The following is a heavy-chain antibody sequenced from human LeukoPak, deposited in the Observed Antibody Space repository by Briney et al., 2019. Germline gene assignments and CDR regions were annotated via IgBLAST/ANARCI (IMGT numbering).Heavy chain of an antibody. Sequence: GGSLRLSCAGSGFSFSNYGMHWVRQAPGKGLEWVTFSRFDGSNTYYGDSVKGRLTSSRDNSKNTLYLQMNSLRAEDTAVYYCAKGLGFFVDYWGQGTLVTVSS. CDR1: GFSFSNYG. D-gene: IGHD3-16*01. CDR3: AKGLGFFVDY. CDR2: SRFDGSNT. V-gene: IGHV3-30*02. J-gene: IGHJ4*02.